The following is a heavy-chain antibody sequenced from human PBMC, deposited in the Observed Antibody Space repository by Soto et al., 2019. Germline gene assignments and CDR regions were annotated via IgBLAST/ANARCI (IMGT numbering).Heavy chain of an antibody. CDR2: ISAHNGNT. J-gene: IGHJ4*02. D-gene: IGHD3-10*01. CDR1: GYAFTTYG. Sequence: QVHLVQSGAEVKKPGASVKVSCKGSGYAFTTYGITWVRQAPGQGLEWMGWISAHNGNTNYAQKLQGRVTVTRDTSTSTAYMELRSLRSDDTAVSYCARGRYGAYWGQGALVTVSS. V-gene: IGHV1-18*01. CDR3: ARGRYGAY.